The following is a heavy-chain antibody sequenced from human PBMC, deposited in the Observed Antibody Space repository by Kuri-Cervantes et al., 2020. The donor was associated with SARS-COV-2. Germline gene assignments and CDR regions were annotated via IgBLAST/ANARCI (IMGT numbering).Heavy chain of an antibody. CDR3: ARSHGGVAAPKNYYYYGMDV. V-gene: IGHV1-69*06. J-gene: IGHJ6*02. D-gene: IGHD2-15*01. Sequence: SVKVSCKASGGTFSSYAISWVRQAPGQGLEWMGGIIPIFGTANYAQKFQGRVTIIADKSTSTAYMELSSLRSEDTAVYYCARSHGGVAAPKNYYYYGMDVWGQGTTVTVSS. CDR1: GGTFSSYA. CDR2: IIPIFGTA.